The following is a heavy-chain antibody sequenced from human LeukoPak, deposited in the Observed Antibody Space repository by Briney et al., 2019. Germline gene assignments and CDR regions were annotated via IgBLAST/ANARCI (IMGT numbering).Heavy chain of an antibody. CDR2: MNPNSGNT. CDR3: ARGQRGDYVRAGFDY. D-gene: IGHD4-17*01. V-gene: IGHV1-8*01. Sequence: ASVKVPCKASGYTFTSYDINWVRQATGQGLEWMGWMNPNSGNTGYAQKFQGRVTMTRNTSISTAYMELSSLRSEDTAVYYCARGQRGDYVRAGFDYWGQGTLVTVSS. J-gene: IGHJ4*02. CDR1: GYTFTSYD.